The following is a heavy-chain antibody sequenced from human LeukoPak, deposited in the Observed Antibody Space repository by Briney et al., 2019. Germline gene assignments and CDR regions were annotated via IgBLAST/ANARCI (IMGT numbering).Heavy chain of an antibody. J-gene: IGHJ4*02. CDR2: IISDGSSA. CDR1: GFTFSSYW. Sequence: GGSLRLSCAASGFTFSSYWMHWVRQAPGKGLVWVSRIISDGSSASYADSVKGRFTISRDNAKNTLYLQINSLRAEDTAVYYCARVSHYLPDYWGQGTLVTVSS. CDR3: ARVSHYLPDY. D-gene: IGHD3-10*01. V-gene: IGHV3-74*01.